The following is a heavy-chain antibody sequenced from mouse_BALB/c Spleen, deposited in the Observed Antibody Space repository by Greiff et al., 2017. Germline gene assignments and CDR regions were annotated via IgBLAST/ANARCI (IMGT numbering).Heavy chain of an antibody. CDR3: VPYYGNYDDYAMDY. Sequence: EVMLVESGAELVKPGASVKLSCTASGFNIKDTYMHWVKQRPEQGLEWIGRIGPANGNTKYDPKFQGKATITADTSSNTAYLQLSSLTSEDTAVYYCVPYYGNYDDYAMDYWGQGTSVTVSS. V-gene: IGHV14-3*02. CDR2: IGPANGNT. J-gene: IGHJ4*01. CDR1: GFNIKDTY. D-gene: IGHD2-10*01.